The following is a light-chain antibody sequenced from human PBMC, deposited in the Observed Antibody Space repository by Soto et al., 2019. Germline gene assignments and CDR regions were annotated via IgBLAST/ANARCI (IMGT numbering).Light chain of an antibody. V-gene: IGKV3-20*01. Sequence: ENVLTQSPGTLSLSPWERATLSCRASLSVTSYLAWYQKKPGQPPRLLIYGAYNRPTGIPDRFTGSGSGTDFTLTISRLEPEDFAVYYCQQYGYSPITFGQGTRLEIK. J-gene: IGKJ5*01. CDR2: GAY. CDR3: QQYGYSPIT. CDR1: LSVTSY.